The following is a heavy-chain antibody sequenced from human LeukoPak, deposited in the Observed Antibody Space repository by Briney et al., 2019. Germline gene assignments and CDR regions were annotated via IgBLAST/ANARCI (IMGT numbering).Heavy chain of an antibody. CDR1: GFSISNSA. Sequence: EGSLRLSCAVSGFSISNSAMHWVRRAPGKGLEWVAAISNDGSTKDYADSVKGRLSISRDNIQNTMSVQLNSLRAEDTAVYYCARGRSYYTDAPIDFWGRGTLVTVTS. CDR3: ARGRSYYTDAPIDF. D-gene: IGHD3-3*01. V-gene: IGHV3-30*04. J-gene: IGHJ4*02. CDR2: ISNDGSTK.